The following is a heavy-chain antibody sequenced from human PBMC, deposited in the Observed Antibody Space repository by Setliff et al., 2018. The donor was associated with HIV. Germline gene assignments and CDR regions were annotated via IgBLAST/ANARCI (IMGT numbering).Heavy chain of an antibody. J-gene: IGHJ4*02. Sequence: SETLSLTCTVSGGSISSGGFYWSWIRQHPGKGLEWIGYIYYSGSTYYNPSLKSRVTISVDTSKNQFSLKLSSVNAADTAVYYCARVLVQVVSDYWGQGTLVTVSS. CDR2: IYYSGST. CDR1: GGSISSGGFY. V-gene: IGHV4-31*03. CDR3: ARVLVQVVSDY. D-gene: IGHD6-6*01.